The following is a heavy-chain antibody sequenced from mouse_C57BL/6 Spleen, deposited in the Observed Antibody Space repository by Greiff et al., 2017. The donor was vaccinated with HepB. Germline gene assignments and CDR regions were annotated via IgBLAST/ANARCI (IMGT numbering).Heavy chain of an antibody. V-gene: IGHV1-42*01. Sequence: VHVKQSGPELVKPGASVKISCKASGYSFTGYYMNWVKQSPEKSLEWIGEINPSTGGTTYNQKFKAKATLTVDKSSSTAYMQLKSLTSEDSAVYYCARDTTVVANHWYFDVWGTGTTVTVSS. CDR1: GYSFTGYY. CDR3: ARDTTVVANHWYFDV. D-gene: IGHD1-1*01. J-gene: IGHJ1*03. CDR2: INPSTGGT.